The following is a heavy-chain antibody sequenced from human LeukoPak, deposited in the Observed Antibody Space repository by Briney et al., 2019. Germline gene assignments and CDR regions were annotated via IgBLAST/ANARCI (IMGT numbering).Heavy chain of an antibody. J-gene: IGHJ4*02. Sequence: ASVKVSCKASGYTFTSYDINWVRQATGQGLEWMGWMNPNSGNTGYAQKFQGRVTMTRNTSISTAYMELSSLRSEDTAVYYCARSYPGIAAAGTVYFDYWGQGTLVTVSS. V-gene: IGHV1-8*01. CDR3: ARSYPGIAAAGTVYFDY. CDR1: GYTFTSYD. D-gene: IGHD6-13*01. CDR2: MNPNSGNT.